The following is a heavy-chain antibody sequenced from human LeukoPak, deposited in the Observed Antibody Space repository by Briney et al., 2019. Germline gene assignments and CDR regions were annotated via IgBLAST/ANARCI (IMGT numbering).Heavy chain of an antibody. V-gene: IGHV3-30-3*01. CDR1: GFTFSSYA. CDR2: ISYDGSNK. D-gene: IGHD2-15*01. J-gene: IGHJ6*02. Sequence: PGRSLRLSCAASGFTFSSYAMHWVRQAPGKGLEWVAVISYDGSNKYYADSVKGRFTISRDNSKNTLYLQMNSLRAEDTAVYYCARESGPGYCSGGSCYTYGMDVWGQGTTVTVSS. CDR3: ARESGPGYCSGGSCYTYGMDV.